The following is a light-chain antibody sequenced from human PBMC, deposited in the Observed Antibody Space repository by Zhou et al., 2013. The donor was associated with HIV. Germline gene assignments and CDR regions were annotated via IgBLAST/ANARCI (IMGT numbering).Light chain of an antibody. Sequence: QSALTQPASVSGSPGQSITISCTGTSSDVGGYNYVSWYQQHPGKAPKFMIYDVNRRPSGVSNRFSGSKSGNTASLTISGLQAEDEADYYCSSYTSSSTWXFGGGTKLTVL. CDR3: SSYTSSSTWX. CDR2: DVN. J-gene: IGLJ3*02. CDR1: SSDVGGYNY. V-gene: IGLV2-14*01.